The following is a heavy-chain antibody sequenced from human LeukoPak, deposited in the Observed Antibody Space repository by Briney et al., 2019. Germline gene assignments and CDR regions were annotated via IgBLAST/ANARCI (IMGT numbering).Heavy chain of an antibody. CDR1: GYTFTSYY. V-gene: IGHV1-46*03. J-gene: IGHJ4*02. D-gene: IGHD2-2*01. CDR3: ARRGGCISTSCNLDY. CDR2: INPNGGGT. Sequence: ASVKVSCKTSGYTFTSYYMHWMRQAPGQGFEWLGMINPNGGGTSSAQKFQGRVTLTRDTSTSTVYMDLSSLRSEDTAIYYCARRGGCISTSCNLDYWGQGTLVTVSS.